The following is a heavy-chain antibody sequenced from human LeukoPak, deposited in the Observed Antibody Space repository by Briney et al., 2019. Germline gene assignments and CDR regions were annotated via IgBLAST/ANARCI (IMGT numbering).Heavy chain of an antibody. D-gene: IGHD3-10*01. CDR3: ARPDDSESFYRANHY. CDR1: GFSFNSYP. CDR2: ISNDGNNK. Sequence: WGSLRLSCAASGFSFNSYPMHWVRQAPGKGLEWVAGISNDGNNKYYADSVKGRFTISRDNSNNTLSLQMNGLRVEDTAVYYCARPDDSESFYRANHYWGRGTLVTVS. V-gene: IGHV3-30*04. J-gene: IGHJ4*02.